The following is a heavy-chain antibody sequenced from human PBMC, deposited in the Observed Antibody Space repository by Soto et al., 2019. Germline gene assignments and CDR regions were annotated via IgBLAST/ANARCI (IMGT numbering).Heavy chain of an antibody. CDR2: IYWDDDK. V-gene: IGHV2-5*02. CDR3: AHIPNYYQYDWFDP. J-gene: IGHJ5*02. CDR1: GFSLTTRGVG. Sequence: QITLKESGPTLVKPTQTLTLTCTFSGFSLTTRGVGVGWIRQPPGKALECLALIYWDDDKRYSPSLQSRLSIXXXTXXNQVVLTMTNVDPVDTATYYCAHIPNYYQYDWFDPWGQGTLVSVFS. D-gene: IGHD3-16*01.